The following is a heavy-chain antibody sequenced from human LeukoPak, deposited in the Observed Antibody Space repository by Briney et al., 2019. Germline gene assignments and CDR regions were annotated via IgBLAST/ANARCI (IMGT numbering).Heavy chain of an antibody. CDR3: ATDGAGSDT. V-gene: IGHV3-11*01. J-gene: IGHJ5*02. CDR2: INIGGTNT. CDR1: GFTFSDYY. Sequence: KPGGSLRLSCAASGFTFSDYYMSWIRQAPGKGLEWLSYINIGGTNTHYADSVKGRFTISRDNAKKSLYLEMNNLRAEDTAVYYCATDGAGSDTWGQGVLVTVSS.